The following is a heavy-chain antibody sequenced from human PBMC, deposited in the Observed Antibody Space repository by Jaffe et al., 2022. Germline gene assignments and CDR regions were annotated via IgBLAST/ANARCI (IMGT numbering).Heavy chain of an antibody. V-gene: IGHV4-38-2*01. D-gene: IGHD6-19*01. CDR1: GYSISSGYY. CDR2: IYHSGST. Sequence: QVQLQESGPGLVKPSETLSLICAVSGYSISSGYYWGWIRQPPGKGLEWIGSIYHSGSTYYNPSLKSRVTISVDTSKNQFSLKLSSVTAADTAVYYCARHVVAVAVSRFDYWGQGTLVTVSS. J-gene: IGHJ4*02. CDR3: ARHVVAVAVSRFDY.